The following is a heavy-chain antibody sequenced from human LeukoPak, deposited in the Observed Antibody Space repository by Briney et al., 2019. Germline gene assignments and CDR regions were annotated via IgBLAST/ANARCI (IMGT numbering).Heavy chain of an antibody. Sequence: GASVKVSCKASGGTFSSYAISWVRQAPGQGLEWMGRIIPILGIANYAQKFQGRVTITADKSTSTAYMELSSLRSGDTAVYYCARELTEQQLGTWYFDYWGQGTLVTVSS. J-gene: IGHJ4*02. CDR1: GGTFSSYA. CDR3: ARELTEQQLGTWYFDY. V-gene: IGHV1-69*04. D-gene: IGHD6-13*01. CDR2: IIPILGIA.